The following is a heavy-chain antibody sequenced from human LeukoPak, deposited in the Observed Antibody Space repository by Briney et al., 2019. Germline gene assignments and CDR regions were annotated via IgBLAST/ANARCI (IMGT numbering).Heavy chain of an antibody. D-gene: IGHD2-21*02. Sequence: ASVKVSCKASGCTFCSYAISWVRQAPGQGLEWMGGIIPIFGTANYAQKFQGRVTITADESTSTAYMELSSLRSEDTAVYYCARVTQGAWFDPWGQGTLVTVSS. V-gene: IGHV1-69*13. CDR2: IIPIFGTA. CDR3: ARVTQGAWFDP. J-gene: IGHJ5*02. CDR1: GCTFCSYA.